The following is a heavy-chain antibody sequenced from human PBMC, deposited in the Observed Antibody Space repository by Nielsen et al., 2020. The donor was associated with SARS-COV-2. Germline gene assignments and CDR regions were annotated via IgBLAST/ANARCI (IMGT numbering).Heavy chain of an antibody. CDR2: IRSKANSYAT. CDR3: ARDHLPFTIFGVVNSYYYYGMDV. CDR1: GFTFSGSA. V-gene: IGHV3-73*01. Sequence: GGSLRLSCAASGFTFSGSAMHWVRQASGKGLEWVGRIRSKANSYATAYAASVKGRFTISRDDSKNTAYLQMNSLRAEDTAVYYCARDHLPFTIFGVVNSYYYYGMDVWGQGTTVTVSS. J-gene: IGHJ6*02. D-gene: IGHD3-3*01.